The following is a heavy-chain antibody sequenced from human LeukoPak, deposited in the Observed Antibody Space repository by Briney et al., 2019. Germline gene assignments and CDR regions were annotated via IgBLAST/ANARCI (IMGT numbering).Heavy chain of an antibody. CDR3: AKDAPGVDTAMGGFY. V-gene: IGHV3-23*01. CDR1: GFTVSSNY. CDR2: ISGSGGST. Sequence: GGSLRLSCAASGFTVSSNYMSWVRQAPGKGLEWVSAISGSGGSTYYADSVKGRFTISRDNSKNTLYLQMNSLRAEDTAVYYCAKDAPGVDTAMGGFYWGQGTLVTVSS. D-gene: IGHD5-18*01. J-gene: IGHJ4*02.